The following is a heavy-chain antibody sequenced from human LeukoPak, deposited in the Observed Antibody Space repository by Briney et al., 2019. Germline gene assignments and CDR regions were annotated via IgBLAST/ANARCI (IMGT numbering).Heavy chain of an antibody. CDR1: GFTFSSYW. CDR3: ARAHYPLEWLLRIYYYGMDV. Sequence: GGSLRLSCAASGFTFSSYWMHWVRQAPGKGLVWVSRINSDGSSTSYADSVKGRFTISRDNAKNTLYLQMNSLRAEDTAVYYCARAHYPLEWLLRIYYYGMDVWGQGTTVTVSS. J-gene: IGHJ6*02. CDR2: INSDGSST. V-gene: IGHV3-74*01. D-gene: IGHD3-3*01.